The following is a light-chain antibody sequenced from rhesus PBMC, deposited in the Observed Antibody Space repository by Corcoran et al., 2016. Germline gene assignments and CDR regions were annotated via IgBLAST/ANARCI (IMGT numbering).Light chain of an antibody. Sequence: DIVMTQSPDSLAVSLGERVTINCKSSQSLLYSSNNKNYLAWYQQKPGQAPKFLIYWAFTREPGVPNRFSGSGYGTDFTLTISGLQAEDVAVYYCQQYYSSPLTFGGGTKVEIK. CDR2: WAF. J-gene: IGKJ4*01. CDR3: QQYYSSPLT. CDR1: QSLLYSSNNKNY. V-gene: IGKV4-1*01.